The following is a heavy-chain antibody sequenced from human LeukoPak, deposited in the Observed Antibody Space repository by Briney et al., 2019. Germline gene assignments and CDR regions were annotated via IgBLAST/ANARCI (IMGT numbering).Heavy chain of an antibody. Sequence: PGGSLRLSCAASGFTFSSYSMNWVRQAPGKGLEWVSSISSSSSYIYYADSVKGRFTISRDNAKNSLCLQMNSLRAEDTAVYYCARDIGYCSSTSCYNYFDYWSQGTLVTVSS. CDR3: ARDIGYCSSTSCYNYFDY. CDR2: ISSSSSYI. V-gene: IGHV3-21*01. J-gene: IGHJ4*02. CDR1: GFTFSSYS. D-gene: IGHD2-2*02.